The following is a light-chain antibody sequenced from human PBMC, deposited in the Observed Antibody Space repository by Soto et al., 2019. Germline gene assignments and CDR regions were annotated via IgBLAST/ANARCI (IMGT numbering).Light chain of an antibody. V-gene: IGLV2-14*01. CDR1: SSDVGGYIY. CDR3: SSYTTSSSYV. J-gene: IGLJ1*01. Sequence: QSVLTQPASVSGSPGQSITISCTGTSSDVGGYIYVSWYQQHPGKAPKLMIYDVTSRPSGVSYRFSGSKSGNTASLTISGLKAEDEADYYCSSYTTSSSYVFGTGTKVTV. CDR2: DVT.